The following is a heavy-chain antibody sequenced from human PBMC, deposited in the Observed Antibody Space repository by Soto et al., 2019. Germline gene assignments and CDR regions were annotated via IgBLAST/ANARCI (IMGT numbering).Heavy chain of an antibody. CDR1: DGSISSGGYY. J-gene: IGHJ5*02. D-gene: IGHD6-13*01. V-gene: IGHV4-31*03. CDR3: ARAKKGIAAAENWFDP. CDR2: IYYSGST. Sequence: QVQLQESGPGLVKPSQTLSLTCTVSDGSISSGGYYWSWIRQHPGKGLEWIGYIYYSGSTYYNPSLKSGVTISLDTSKNQFSLKLSSVAAADTAVYYWARAKKGIAAAENWFDPWGQGTLVTVSS.